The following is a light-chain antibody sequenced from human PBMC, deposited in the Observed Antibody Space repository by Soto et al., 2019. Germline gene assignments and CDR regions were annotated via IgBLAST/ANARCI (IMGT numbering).Light chain of an antibody. J-gene: IGKJ4*01. V-gene: IGKV3-20*01. CDR1: QSVSSN. CDR2: GAS. Sequence: VLTQSPGTLSFSPGERATLSFRASQSVSSNVAWYKQKPGQAPRLLIYGASSRATGIPDRFSGSGSGTEFTLTISRLEPEDFAVYYCQQYGSSPLTFGGGTKVDIK. CDR3: QQYGSSPLT.